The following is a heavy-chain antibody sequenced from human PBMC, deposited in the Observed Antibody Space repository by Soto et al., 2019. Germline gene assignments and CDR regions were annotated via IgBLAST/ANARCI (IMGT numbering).Heavy chain of an antibody. J-gene: IGHJ6*02. CDR3: VRQGIGALHGLVDV. Sequence: QVQLQQSGPGLVKPSETLSLTCTVSSGPSRSHNWGWIRQSPGRGLEWIGYVYDTGSTSYNPSLESRVTISADTSTNHISLTMSSMTAADTAVYDCVRQGIGALHGLVDVWGQGTTVSVSS. D-gene: IGHD3-10*01. CDR2: VYDTGST. V-gene: IGHV4-59*08. CDR1: SGPSRSHN.